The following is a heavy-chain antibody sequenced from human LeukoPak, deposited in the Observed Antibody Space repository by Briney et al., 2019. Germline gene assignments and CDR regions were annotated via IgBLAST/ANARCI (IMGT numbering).Heavy chain of an antibody. CDR1: GYTFTSYY. CDR2: ISAYNGIT. V-gene: IGHV1-18*01. J-gene: IGHJ4*02. CDR3: ARTPPDCGGDCYIFDY. D-gene: IGHD2-21*02. Sequence: ASVKVSCTASGYTFTSYYINWVRQAPGQGLEWMGWISAYNGITNYAQKLQDRVTMTTDTSTSTAYMELSSLRSEDTAVYYCARTPPDCGGDCYIFDYWGQGTLVTVSS.